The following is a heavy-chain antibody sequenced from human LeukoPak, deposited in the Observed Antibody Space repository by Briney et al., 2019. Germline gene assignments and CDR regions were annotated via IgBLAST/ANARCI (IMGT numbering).Heavy chain of an antibody. CDR2: INSYSGET. D-gene: IGHD3-3*01. Sequence: ASVKVSCKASGYTVTGYHMHWVRQAPGQGLGWMGWINSYSGETNYAQKFQGRVTMARDTSISTAYVELSRLTSDDAAVYYCSRGIIGVNDFDYWGQGTLVTVSS. CDR1: GYTVTGYH. CDR3: SRGIIGVNDFDY. J-gene: IGHJ4*02. V-gene: IGHV1-2*02.